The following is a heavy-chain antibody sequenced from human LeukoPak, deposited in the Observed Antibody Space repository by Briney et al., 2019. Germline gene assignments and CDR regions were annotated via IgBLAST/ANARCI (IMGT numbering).Heavy chain of an antibody. CDR2: IYPGDSDT. Sequence: GESLKVSCKGSGYSFTSYWIGWVRQKPGKGLEWMGIIYPGDSDTRYSPSFQGQVTISADKSISTAYLQWSSLKASDTAMYYCARRVDSSSWYNWFDPWGQGTLATVSS. J-gene: IGHJ5*02. D-gene: IGHD6-13*01. CDR3: ARRVDSSSWYNWFDP. V-gene: IGHV5-51*01. CDR1: GYSFTSYW.